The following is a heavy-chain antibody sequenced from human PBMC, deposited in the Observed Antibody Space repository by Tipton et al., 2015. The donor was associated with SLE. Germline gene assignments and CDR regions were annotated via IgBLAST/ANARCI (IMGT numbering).Heavy chain of an antibody. D-gene: IGHD3-10*01. CDR1: GLTFSSYW. CDR3: AREWGEAFDI. Sequence: SLRLSCAASGLTFSSYWMHWVRQAPGKGLVWVSRINSDGSSTSYADSVKGRFTISRDNPKNTLYLKMNSLRAEDTAGDYCAREWGEAFDIWGRGTMGTVSS. V-gene: IGHV3-74*01. CDR2: INSDGSST. J-gene: IGHJ3*02.